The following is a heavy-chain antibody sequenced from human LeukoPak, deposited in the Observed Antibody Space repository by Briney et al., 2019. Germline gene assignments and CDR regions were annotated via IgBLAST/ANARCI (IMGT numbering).Heavy chain of an antibody. V-gene: IGHV3-74*01. Sequence: PGGSLRLFCAASGFTFRTEWMFWVRQPPGQGLVWLSRIDSDGSDKAYADSVKGRFTISRDNTKNTVYLQINSLRVDDTALYFCARGGPSGSYFDYWGQGILVTVSS. J-gene: IGHJ4*02. CDR2: IDSDGSDK. CDR3: ARGGPSGSYFDY. D-gene: IGHD1-26*01. CDR1: GFTFRTEW.